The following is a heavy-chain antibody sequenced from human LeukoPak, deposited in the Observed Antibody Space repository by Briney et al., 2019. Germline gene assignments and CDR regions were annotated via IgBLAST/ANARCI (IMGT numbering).Heavy chain of an antibody. D-gene: IGHD3-16*01. V-gene: IGHV3-21*01. J-gene: IGHJ4*02. Sequence: GGSLRLSCAASGFTFNNHDMNWVRQAPGKGLEWVASISLTTRYINYADSVKGRFTISRDNAKNSLYLQMHSLRAEDTAVYYCARGEESGEYFFDYWGQGTLVTVSS. CDR3: ARGEESGEYFFDY. CDR2: ISLTTRYI. CDR1: GFTFNNHD.